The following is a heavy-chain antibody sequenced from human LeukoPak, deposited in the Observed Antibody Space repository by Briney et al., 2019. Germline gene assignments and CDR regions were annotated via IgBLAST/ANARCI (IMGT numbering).Heavy chain of an antibody. Sequence: PSETLSLTCTVLGGPISSSSYDWGWIRQPPGKGLEWIWSISYSGSTYYTPFVKSRVTISVDTSKNQFSMKLSSVTAADTAVYYCATEPYDSSGYYLSDAFDIWGQGTMVTVSS. CDR2: ISYSGST. D-gene: IGHD3-22*01. CDR1: GGPISSSSYD. CDR3: ATEPYDSSGYYLSDAFDI. V-gene: IGHV4-39*01. J-gene: IGHJ3*02.